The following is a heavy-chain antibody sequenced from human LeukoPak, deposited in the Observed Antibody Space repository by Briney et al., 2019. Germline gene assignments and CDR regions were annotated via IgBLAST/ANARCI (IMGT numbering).Heavy chain of an antibody. V-gene: IGHV3-53*01. Sequence: GGSLRLSCAASGFTVSSNYMSWVRQAPGKGLGWVSVIYSGGSAYYADSVKGRFTVSRDNSKNTLYLQMNSLRVEDTAVYYCAREIYCSASSCTGGVFDIWGQGTMVTVSS. CDR1: GFTVSSNY. CDR3: AREIYCSASSCTGGVFDI. CDR2: IYSGGSA. D-gene: IGHD2-15*01. J-gene: IGHJ3*02.